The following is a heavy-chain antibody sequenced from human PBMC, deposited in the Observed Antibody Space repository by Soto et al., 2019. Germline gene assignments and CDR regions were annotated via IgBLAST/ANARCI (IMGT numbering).Heavy chain of an antibody. CDR1: GYTFTAYY. J-gene: IGHJ6*02. CDR3: ASLGYCSSTSCYSHYYGMDV. Sequence: ASVKFSCKASGYTFTAYYIHWVRQGPGRGLEWVGWINPNSGGTYYAQKFQAWSTMTRDTSISTAYLQWSSLKASDTAMYYCASLGYCSSTSCYSHYYGMDVWGQGTTVTVSS. CDR2: INPNSGGT. D-gene: IGHD2-2*02. V-gene: IGHV1-2*04.